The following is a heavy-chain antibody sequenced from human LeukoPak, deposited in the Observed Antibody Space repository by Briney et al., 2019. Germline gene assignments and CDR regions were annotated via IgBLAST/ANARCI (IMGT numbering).Heavy chain of an antibody. Sequence: SETLSLTCTVSGGSISSYYWSWIRQPAGKGLEWIGRIHTSGSTNYNPSLKSRVTMSIDTSKNQFSLKLSSVTAADTAVYYCARMTDYGNYYYYYMDVWGKGTTVTVSS. D-gene: IGHD4-17*01. CDR1: GGSISSYY. CDR2: IHTSGST. CDR3: ARMTDYGNYYYYYMDV. J-gene: IGHJ6*03. V-gene: IGHV4-4*07.